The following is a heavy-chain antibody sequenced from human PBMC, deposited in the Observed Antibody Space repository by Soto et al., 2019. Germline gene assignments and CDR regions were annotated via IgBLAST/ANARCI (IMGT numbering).Heavy chain of an antibody. CDR2: VYHSGST. V-gene: IGHV4-59*01. CDR3: TSSYSTSSSPDY. D-gene: IGHD6-6*01. J-gene: IGHJ4*02. CDR1: CGSMRNYY. Sequence: SETLSLTCSVSCGSMRNYYWNWIRQPPGRGLEWIGYVYHSGSTNYNPSLKSRVSMSVDVSRNHFSLTLHSVTAADTAVYFCTSSYSTSSSPDYWGQGTLVTVSS.